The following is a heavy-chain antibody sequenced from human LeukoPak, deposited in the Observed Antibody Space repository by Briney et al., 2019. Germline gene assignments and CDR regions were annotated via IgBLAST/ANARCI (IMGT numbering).Heavy chain of an antibody. Sequence: GASVKVSCKASGYTFTGYYMHWVRQAPGQGLEWMGWINPNSGGTNYAQKFQGRVTMTRDTSISTAYMELNRLRSDDTAVYYCARAGYYDSSGYYNPGNWFDPWGQGTLVTVSS. V-gene: IGHV1-2*02. D-gene: IGHD3-22*01. CDR2: INPNSGGT. CDR3: ARAGYYDSSGYYNPGNWFDP. CDR1: GYTFTGYY. J-gene: IGHJ5*02.